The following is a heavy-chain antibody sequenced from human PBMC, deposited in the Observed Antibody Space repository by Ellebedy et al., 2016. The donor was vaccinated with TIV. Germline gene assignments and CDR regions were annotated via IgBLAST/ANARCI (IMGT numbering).Heavy chain of an antibody. CDR1: GFTFSDYY. CDR2: ISDSGSNK. CDR3: ASEYSSSSHWGY. V-gene: IGHV3-11*01. D-gene: IGHD6-6*01. J-gene: IGHJ4*02. Sequence: GESLKISCAASGFTFSDYYMSWVRQAPGKELEWVSYISDSGSNKNYADSVKGRITISRDNAKNSLYLQMSSLRAEDTAVYYCASEYSSSSHWGYWGQGTLVTVSS.